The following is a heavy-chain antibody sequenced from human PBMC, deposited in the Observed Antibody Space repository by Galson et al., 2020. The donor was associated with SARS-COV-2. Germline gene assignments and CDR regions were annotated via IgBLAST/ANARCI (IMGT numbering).Heavy chain of an antibody. J-gene: IGHJ4*02. CDR2: VYHNGHA. D-gene: IGHD2-15*01. V-gene: IGHV4-4*02. Sequence: SETLSLTCAVSGGSIDNDNWWSWVRRPPGKGLEWIGEVYHNGHAHYNPSLKSRVTILVDKSKNQLSLEVNSVTVADTAVYYCAAHSGFSQSVRGLGTLVTVSS. CDR3: AAHSGFSQSV. CDR1: GGSIDNDNW.